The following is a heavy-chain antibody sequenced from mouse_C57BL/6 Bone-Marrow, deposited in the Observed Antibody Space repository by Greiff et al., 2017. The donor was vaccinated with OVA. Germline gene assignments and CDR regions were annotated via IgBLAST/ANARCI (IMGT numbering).Heavy chain of an antibody. CDR2: LNPSSGYT. CDR3: ARSITTVVFDD. V-gene: IGHV1-4*01. Sequence: QVQLQQSGAELARPGASVKMSCKASGYTFTSYTMHWVKQRPGQGLEWIGYLNPSSGYTKYNQKFKDKAPLTADKSSSTAYMRLSSLASEDSAVYCCARSITTVVFDDWGQGTTLTVAS. D-gene: IGHD1-1*01. CDR1: GYTFTSYT. J-gene: IGHJ2*01.